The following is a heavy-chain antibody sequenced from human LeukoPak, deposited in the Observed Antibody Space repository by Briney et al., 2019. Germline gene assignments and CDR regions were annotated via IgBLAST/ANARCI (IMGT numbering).Heavy chain of an antibody. J-gene: IGHJ4*02. D-gene: IGHD3-3*01. Sequence: GESLKISCKGSGYSFSSYWIGWVRQMPGKGLEWMGTIYPGDSDTRYSPSFQGQVTISADKSISTAYLQWSSLKASDTAMYYCARQIRSPLFYFDNWGQGTLVTVSS. CDR1: GYSFSSYW. CDR3: ARQIRSPLFYFDN. CDR2: IYPGDSDT. V-gene: IGHV5-51*01.